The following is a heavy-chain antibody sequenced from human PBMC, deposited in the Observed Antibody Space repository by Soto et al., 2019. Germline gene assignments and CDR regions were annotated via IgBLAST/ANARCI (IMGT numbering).Heavy chain of an antibody. D-gene: IGHD3-3*01. CDR1: GGTFSSYA. V-gene: IGHV1-69*13. J-gene: IGHJ6*02. CDR2: IIPIFGTA. Sequence: SVKLSCKASGGTFSSYAISWVRQAPGQGLEWMGGIIPIFGTANYAQKFQGRVTITADESTSTAYMELSSLRSEDTAVYYCARAPQYFWSCPDVFDVLDVWAQGTTVTGSS. CDR3: ARAPQYFWSCPDVFDVLDV.